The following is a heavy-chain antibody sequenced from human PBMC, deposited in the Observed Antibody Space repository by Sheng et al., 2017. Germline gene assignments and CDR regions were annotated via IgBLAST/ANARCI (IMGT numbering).Heavy chain of an antibody. CDR2: ISSSSSYI. CDR1: GFTFSSYS. V-gene: IGHV3-21*01. J-gene: IGHJ4*02. CDR3: ARDDRFEGTTN. D-gene: IGHD3-9*01. Sequence: EVQLVESGGGLVKPGGSLRLSCTASGFTFSSYSMNWVRQAPGKGLEWVSSISSSSSYIYYADSVKGRFTISRDNAKNSLYLQMNSLRAEDTAVYYCARDDRFEGTTNWGQGTLVTVSS.